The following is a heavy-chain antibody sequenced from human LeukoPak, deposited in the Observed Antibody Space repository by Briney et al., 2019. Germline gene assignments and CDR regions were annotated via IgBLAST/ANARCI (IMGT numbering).Heavy chain of an antibody. CDR1: GYTFTSYG. D-gene: IGHD2-2*01. J-gene: IGHJ4*02. Sequence: ASVKVSCKASGYTFTSYGISWVRQAPGQGLEWMGWISAYNGNTNYAQKLQGRVTMTTDTSTSTAYMGLRSLRSDDTAVYYCARVGGGYQLLPTDYWGQGTLVTVSS. V-gene: IGHV1-18*01. CDR3: ARVGGGYQLLPTDY. CDR2: ISAYNGNT.